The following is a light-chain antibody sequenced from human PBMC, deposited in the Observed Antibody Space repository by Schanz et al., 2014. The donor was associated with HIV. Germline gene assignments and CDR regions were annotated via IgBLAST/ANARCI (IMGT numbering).Light chain of an antibody. CDR2: GAS. V-gene: IGKV3-20*01. CDR1: QSVKSNF. CDR3: QQYDRSPYT. J-gene: IGKJ4*01. Sequence: EIVLTQSPGTLSLSPGERGTLSCRASQSVKSNFIGWYQQKPGQAPRLLIYGASTRATGIPDRFSGSGSGTDFTLTISRLEPEDFAVYYCQQYDRSPYTFGGGTKVEIK.